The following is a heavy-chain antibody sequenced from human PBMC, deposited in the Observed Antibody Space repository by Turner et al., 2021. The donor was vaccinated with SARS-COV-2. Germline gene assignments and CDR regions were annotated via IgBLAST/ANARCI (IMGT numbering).Heavy chain of an antibody. CDR1: GYTFTGYY. D-gene: IGHD3-22*01. J-gene: IGHJ4*02. V-gene: IGHV1-2*02. CDR2: INPTSGGT. Sequence: QVQLVQSGAEVKKPGASVKVSCTASGYTFTGYYMHWVRQAPGQGLEWMGWINPTSGGTNYAQRFKGRVTMTRDTSISTAYMELSRLRSDDTAVYYCARVPLYYYDSSGYFDYWGQGTLVTVSS. CDR3: ARVPLYYYDSSGYFDY.